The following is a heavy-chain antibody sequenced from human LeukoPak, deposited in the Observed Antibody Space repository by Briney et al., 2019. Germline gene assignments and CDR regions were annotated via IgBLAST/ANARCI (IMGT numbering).Heavy chain of an antibody. V-gene: IGHV4-59*01. Sequence: PSETLSLTCSVSGVSISGYYWSWIRQPPGEGLEWIGYISNSGSTNYTPSLKSRVTISVDTSKNQLSLKLSSVTAADTAVYHCVRLQPNTGEWAFDIWGQGTMVSVSS. CDR3: VRLQPNTGEWAFDI. CDR2: ISNSGST. CDR1: GVSISGYY. J-gene: IGHJ3*02. D-gene: IGHD1-1*01.